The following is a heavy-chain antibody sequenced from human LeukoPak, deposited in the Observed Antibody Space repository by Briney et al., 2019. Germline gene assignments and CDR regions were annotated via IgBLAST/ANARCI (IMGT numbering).Heavy chain of an antibody. CDR2: INSDGSST. J-gene: IGHJ4*02. V-gene: IGHV3-74*01. CDR1: GFTLSSYW. CDR3: ARDRHKYNYDSGGYPPY. Sequence: PGGSLRLSCAASGFTLSSYWMHWVRQAPGKGLVWVSRINSDGSSTSYADSVKGRFTISRDNAKNTLYLQMNTLRAEDTAVYYCARDRHKYNYDSGGYPPYWGQGTLVTVSS. D-gene: IGHD3-22*01.